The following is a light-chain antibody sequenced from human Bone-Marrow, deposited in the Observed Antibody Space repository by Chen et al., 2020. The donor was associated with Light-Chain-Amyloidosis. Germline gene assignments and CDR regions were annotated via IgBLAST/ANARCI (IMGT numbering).Light chain of an antibody. CDR2: DDS. CDR3: QVWDRSSDRPV. CDR1: NIGSTS. V-gene: IGLV3-21*02. Sequence: SYVLTQPSSGSVAPGQTATIACGGNNIGSTSVHWYQQTPGQAPLLVVYDDSDRPSGIPERLSGSNSGNTATLTISRVEAGDEADYYCQVWDRSSDRPVFGGGTKLSFL. J-gene: IGLJ3*02.